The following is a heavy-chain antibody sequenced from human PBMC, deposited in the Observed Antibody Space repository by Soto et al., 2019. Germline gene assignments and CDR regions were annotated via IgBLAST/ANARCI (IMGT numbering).Heavy chain of an antibody. D-gene: IGHD4-4*01. CDR3: ARDARNDYSNYYFDY. V-gene: IGHV4-4*07. CDR1: GGSISSYY. J-gene: IGHJ4*02. CDR2: IYTSGST. Sequence: SEPLSLTCTVSGGSISSYYWSWIRQPAGKGLEWIGRIYTSGSTNYNPSLKSRVTMSVDTSKNQFSLKLSSVTAADTAVYYCARDARNDYSNYYFDYWGQGTLVTVSS.